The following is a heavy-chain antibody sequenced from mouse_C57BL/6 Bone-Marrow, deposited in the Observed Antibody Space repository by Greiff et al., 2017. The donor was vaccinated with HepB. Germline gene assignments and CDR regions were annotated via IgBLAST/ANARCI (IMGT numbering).Heavy chain of an antibody. CDR1: GYTFTSYG. CDR2: IYPRSGNT. D-gene: IGHD1-1*01. CDR3: ARVYDYGSRAFAY. J-gene: IGHJ3*01. Sequence: VQLQQSGAELARPGASVKLSCKASGYTFTSYGISWVKQRTGKGLEWIGEIYPRSGNTYYNEKFKGKATLTADKSSSTAYMELRSLTSEDSAVYFCARVYDYGSRAFAYWGQGTLVTVSA. V-gene: IGHV1-81*01.